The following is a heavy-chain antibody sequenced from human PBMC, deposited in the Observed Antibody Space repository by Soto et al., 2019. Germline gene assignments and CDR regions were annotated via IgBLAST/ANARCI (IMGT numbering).Heavy chain of an antibody. CDR2: ISRGSDYI. J-gene: IGHJ5*02. Sequence: EVHLVESGGGLVKPGGSLRLTCAGSGFSFSDYTMNWVRQAPGKGLEWVSSISRGSDYIFYADTVKGRFTISRDNARNSLYLQMSSLRAEDTAVYYCAKDSGCVNNPCAYDPWGQGTLVSVSS. V-gene: IGHV3-21*01. CDR3: AKDSGCVNNPCAYDP. D-gene: IGHD1-20*01. CDR1: GFSFSDYT.